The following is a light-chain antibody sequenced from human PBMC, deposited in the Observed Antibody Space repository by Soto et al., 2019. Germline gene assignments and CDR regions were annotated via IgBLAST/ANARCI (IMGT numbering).Light chain of an antibody. J-gene: IGLJ2*01. V-gene: IGLV1-40*01. CDR1: SSNIGAGYD. CDR3: QSYDSSLSGSHVV. CDR2: GNI. Sequence: QSVLTQPPSVSGAPGQRVTISCTGSSSNIGAGYDVHWYQQLPGSAPKLLIYGNINRPSGVPDQFSGSKSGTSASLAITGLQAEDEADYYCQSYDSSLSGSHVVFGGGTKLTVL.